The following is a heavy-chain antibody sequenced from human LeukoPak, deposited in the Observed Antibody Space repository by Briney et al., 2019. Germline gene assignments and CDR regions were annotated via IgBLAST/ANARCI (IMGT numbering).Heavy chain of an antibody. V-gene: IGHV3-30*18. CDR3: AKEYDSGGYGAYFDY. J-gene: IGHJ4*02. Sequence: GGSLRLSCTASKFTFSNYGMQWVRQAPGKGLEWVAVISSDGGTKYYADSVKGRFTLSRDNSRNTLDLQMNSLGPEDTAVYYCAKEYDSGGYGAYFDYWGQGTLVTVSS. D-gene: IGHD3-10*01. CDR1: KFTFSNYG. CDR2: ISSDGGTK.